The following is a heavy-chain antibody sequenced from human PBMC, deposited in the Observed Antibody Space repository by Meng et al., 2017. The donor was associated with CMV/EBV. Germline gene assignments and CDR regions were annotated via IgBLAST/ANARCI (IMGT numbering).Heavy chain of an antibody. CDR3: ARDLKSFDFWSGYSNYYYYGMDV. V-gene: IGHV1-2*02. J-gene: IGHJ6*02. CDR1: GYTFTGYY. Sequence: ASVKVSCKASGYTFTGYYMHWVRQAPGQGLEWMGWINPNSGGTNYAQKFQGRVTMTRDTSIGTAYMELSRLRSDDTAVYYYARDLKSFDFWSGYSNYYYYGMDVWGQGTTVTVSS. D-gene: IGHD3-3*01. CDR2: INPNSGGT.